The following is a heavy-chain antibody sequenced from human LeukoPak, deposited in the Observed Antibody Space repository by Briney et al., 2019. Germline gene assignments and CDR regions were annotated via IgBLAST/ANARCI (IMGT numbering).Heavy chain of an antibody. D-gene: IGHD3-10*01. CDR1: GGPFSGYY. CDR2: INHSGST. V-gene: IGHV4-34*01. Sequence: SETLSLTCAVYGGPFSGYYWSWIRQPPGKGLEWIGEINHSGSTNYNPSLKSRVTISVDTSKNQFSLKLSSVTAADTAVYYCARGTLWFGDEYYFDYWGQGTLVTVSS. CDR3: ARGTLWFGDEYYFDY. J-gene: IGHJ4*02.